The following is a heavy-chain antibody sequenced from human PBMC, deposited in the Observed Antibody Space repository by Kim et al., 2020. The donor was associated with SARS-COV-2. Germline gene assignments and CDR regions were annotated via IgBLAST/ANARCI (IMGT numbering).Heavy chain of an antibody. J-gene: IGHJ4*02. CDR2: FYYGGST. D-gene: IGHD3-22*01. CDR1: GGSIRNHY. V-gene: IGHV4-59*08. CDR3: VRLGKYYYDATGPLGPPDY. Sequence: SETLSLTCSVSGGSIRNHYWSWIRQPPGKGLEYIGYFYYGGSTNYNASLKSRVTISPDTSKNQSSLELSFVTAADTAVYYCVRLGKYYYDATGPLGPPDYWGQGTMVPVST.